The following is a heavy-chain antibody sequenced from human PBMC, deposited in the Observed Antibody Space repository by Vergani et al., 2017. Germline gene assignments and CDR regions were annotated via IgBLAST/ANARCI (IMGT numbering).Heavy chain of an antibody. Sequence: QVQLQESGPGLVKPSQTLSLTCTVSGGSISRGSYYWSWIRQPAGKGLEWIGRIYTSGSANYNPSLKSRVTISVDTSKNRFSLKLCSVTAADTAVYYCARITMITWYFDLWGRGTLVTVSS. CDR3: ARITMITWYFDL. CDR1: GGSISRGSYY. V-gene: IGHV4-61*02. CDR2: IYTSGSA. D-gene: IGHD3-22*01. J-gene: IGHJ2*01.